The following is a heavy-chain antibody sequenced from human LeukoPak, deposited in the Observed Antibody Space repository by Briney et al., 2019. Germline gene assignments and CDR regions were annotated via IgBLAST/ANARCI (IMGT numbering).Heavy chain of an antibody. V-gene: IGHV3-30*02. CDR1: GFFFNTYG. Sequence: GGSLRLSCAASGFFFNTYGMHWVRQAPGKGLEWVAFIRYDGTNTYYAESAKGRFTISRDNSNNTLYLQLNSLRGDDTAVYYCAKADGSSSWPRSDWWGQGTLVTVSS. J-gene: IGHJ4*02. CDR3: AKADGSSSWPRSDW. D-gene: IGHD6-13*01. CDR2: IRYDGTNT.